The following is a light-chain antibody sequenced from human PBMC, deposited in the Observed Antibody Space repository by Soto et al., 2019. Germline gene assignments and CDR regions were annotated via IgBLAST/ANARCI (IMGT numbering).Light chain of an antibody. J-gene: IGLJ3*02. CDR2: DTS. CDR3: SLSYSDVRV. CDR1: TGAVTSSHY. V-gene: IGLV7-46*01. Sequence: QAVATQEPSLTVSPGGTVTLTCGSSTGAVTSSHYPYWFQQKPGQAPRALIYDTSNKHSWTPARFSGSLLGGKPALILSGAQPEDEADYYCSLSYSDVRVFGGGTKLTVL.